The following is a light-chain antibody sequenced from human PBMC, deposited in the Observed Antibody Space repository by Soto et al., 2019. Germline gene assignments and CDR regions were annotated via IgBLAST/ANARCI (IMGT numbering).Light chain of an antibody. CDR1: QSLLQTNGYNY. J-gene: IGKJ2*01. CDR2: SAS. CDR3: MQAHQTPYT. V-gene: IGKV2-28*01. Sequence: DIVMTQSPLSLPVTPGEPASISCRSSQSLLQTNGYNYLDWYVQKPGQSPQLLIYSASSRASGVPDRFRGSRSGTDFTLEISRVEAEDVGVYYCMQAHQTPYTFGQGTKLEIK.